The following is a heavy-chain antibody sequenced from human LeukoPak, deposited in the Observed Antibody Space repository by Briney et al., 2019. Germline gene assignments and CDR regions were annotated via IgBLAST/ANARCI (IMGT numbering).Heavy chain of an antibody. V-gene: IGHV3-23*01. CDR2: ISGSDRHDTT. D-gene: IGHD2-21*02. CDR1: GFTFSSYA. CDR3: ARGGGDYCFDY. Sequence: PGGSLRLSCAGSGFTFSSYAMSWVRQAPGKGLEWVSAISGSDRHDTTYYADSVKGRFTISRDNSKNTLYLQMNSLGAEDTAVYFCARGGGDYCFDYWGQEALVTVSS. J-gene: IGHJ4*02.